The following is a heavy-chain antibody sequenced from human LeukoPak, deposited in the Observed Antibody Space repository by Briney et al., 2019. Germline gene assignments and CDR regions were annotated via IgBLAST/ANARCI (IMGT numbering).Heavy chain of an antibody. J-gene: IGHJ4*02. V-gene: IGHV1-24*01. D-gene: IGHD3-22*01. CDR1: GYTLTELS. CDR2: FNPEHGET. CDR3: ATSPGHYFDRGGYIYDY. Sequence: ASVKVSCKVSGYTLTELSIHWVRQAPGKGLEWMGGFNPEHGETIYAQKFQGRVTMTEDTSTDTAYMELSSLRSADTAVYYCATSPGHYFDRGGYIYDYWGQGTLVTVSS.